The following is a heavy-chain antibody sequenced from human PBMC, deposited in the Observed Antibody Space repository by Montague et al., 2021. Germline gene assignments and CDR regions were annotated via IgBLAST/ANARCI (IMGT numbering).Heavy chain of an antibody. CDR3: ARGRLATGVFDY. CDR1: GDSLSSVGYS. CDR2: MYYSGST. D-gene: IGHD6-13*01. J-gene: IGHJ4*02. Sequence: TLSLTCTVSGDSLSSVGYSWTWIRQHPVKGLEWIGYMYYSGSTYYNPSLKSRVTISGDTSKNHFSLRLTSVTAADTAVYYCARGRLATGVFDYWGQGTLVTVSS. V-gene: IGHV4-31*03.